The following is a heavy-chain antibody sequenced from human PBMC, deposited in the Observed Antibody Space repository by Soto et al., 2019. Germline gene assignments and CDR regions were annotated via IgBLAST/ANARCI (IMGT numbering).Heavy chain of an antibody. CDR2: ISSSSSYI. Sequence: VQLVESGGGLVKPGGSLRLSCAASGFTFSSYSMNWVRQAPGKGLEWVSSISSSSSYIYYADSVKGRFTISRDNAKNSLYLQMNSLRAEDTAVYYCARGSTVTTWEYNYYYYYMDVWGKGTTVTVSS. CDR3: ARGSTVTTWEYNYYYYYMDV. V-gene: IGHV3-21*01. D-gene: IGHD4-17*01. CDR1: GFTFSSYS. J-gene: IGHJ6*03.